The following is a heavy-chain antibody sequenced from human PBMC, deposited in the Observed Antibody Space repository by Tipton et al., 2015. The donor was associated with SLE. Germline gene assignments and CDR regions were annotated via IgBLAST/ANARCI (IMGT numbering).Heavy chain of an antibody. CDR2: LYYSGNT. CDR1: GGSIRSSRHF. CDR3: ARGPPRLVWYYFDY. J-gene: IGHJ4*02. D-gene: IGHD3-16*01. V-gene: IGHV4-39*07. Sequence: TLSLTCTVSGGSIRSSRHFWGWIRQPPGKGLEWIGVLYYSGNTYYNPSLKSPVTLSIDTSKNQFSLKLSSVTAADTAVYYCARGPPRLVWYYFDYWGQGTLVTVSS.